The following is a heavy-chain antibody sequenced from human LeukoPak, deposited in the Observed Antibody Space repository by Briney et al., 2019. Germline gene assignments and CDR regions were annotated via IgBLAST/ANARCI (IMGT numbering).Heavy chain of an antibody. CDR3: VKDAFYASGTYYDS. V-gene: IGHV3-23*01. D-gene: IGHD3-10*01. CDR2: VGGSAGGT. CDR1: GFSFSTYG. J-gene: IGHJ5*02. Sequence: PAGSLRLSCAASGFSFSTYGMSWVRQAPGKGLEWVSGVGGSAGGTYYADSVKGRFTISRDNSKNTLSLQMNSLGAEDTAVYYCVKDAFYASGTYYDSWGQGTLVTVSS.